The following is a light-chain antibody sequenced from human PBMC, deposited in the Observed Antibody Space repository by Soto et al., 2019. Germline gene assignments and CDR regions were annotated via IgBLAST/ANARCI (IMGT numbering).Light chain of an antibody. V-gene: IGKV1-39*01. CDR3: QQSYTTLYT. J-gene: IGKJ2*01. Sequence: DIQMTQSPSSLSASVGDRVTITCRASQSISSYLNWYQQRPGKVPKLLIYAASSLQSGVPTRFSGRGSGTDFTLTISSLQPEDFATYYCQQSYTTLYTFGQGTKLEI. CDR1: QSISSY. CDR2: AAS.